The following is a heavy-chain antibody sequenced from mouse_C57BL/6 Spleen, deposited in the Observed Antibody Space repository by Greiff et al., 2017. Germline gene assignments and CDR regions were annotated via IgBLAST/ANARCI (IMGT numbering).Heavy chain of an antibody. J-gene: IGHJ3*01. CDR3: ATDSSAWFAY. CDR1: GYAFSSSW. D-gene: IGHD3-2*02. Sequence: QVQLQQSGPELVKPGASVKISCKASGYAFSSSWLNWVKQRPGKGLEWIGRIYPGDGDTNYNGKFKGKATLTADKSSSTAYMQLSSLTSEDSAVYFCATDSSAWFAYWGQGTLVTVSA. CDR2: IYPGDGDT. V-gene: IGHV1-82*01.